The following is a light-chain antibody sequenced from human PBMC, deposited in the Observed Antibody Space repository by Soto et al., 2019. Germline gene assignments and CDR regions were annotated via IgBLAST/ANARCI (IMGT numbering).Light chain of an antibody. CDR3: QQLNSYPRN. J-gene: IGKJ4*01. CDR2: AAS. CDR1: QGISSY. V-gene: IGKV1-9*01. Sequence: DIQLTQSPSFLSASVGDRVTITCRASQGISSYLAWYQQKPGKAPKLLIYAASTLQSGVPSRLSGSGSGTEFTLTISSLQPEDFATYYCQQLNSYPRNFGGGTKV.